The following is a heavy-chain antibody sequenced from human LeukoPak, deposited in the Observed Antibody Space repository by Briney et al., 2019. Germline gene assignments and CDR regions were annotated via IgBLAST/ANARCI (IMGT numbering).Heavy chain of an antibody. J-gene: IGHJ6*02. CDR1: GGSIGSSSYY. Sequence: PPETLSLTCTVSGGSIGSSSYYWGWIRQPPGKGLAWIGIIYHDGSTYYNPSLKSRVTVSVDTSKNQFSLKLNSATAADTAVYYCARGVVVVAASRAYYYGMDVWGRGTTVTVSS. D-gene: IGHD2-15*01. CDR2: IYHDGST. CDR3: ARGVVVVAASRAYYYGMDV. V-gene: IGHV4-39*07.